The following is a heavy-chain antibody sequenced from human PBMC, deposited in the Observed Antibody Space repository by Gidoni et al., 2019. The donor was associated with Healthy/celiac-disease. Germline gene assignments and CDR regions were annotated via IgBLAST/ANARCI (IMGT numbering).Heavy chain of an antibody. CDR2: ISGSGGST. V-gene: IGHV3-23*01. CDR1: GFTFSNYA. Sequence: EVQLLESGGGLVQPGGSLRLSCAASGFTFSNYAMSWSRQAPGKGLEWVSAISGSGGSTYYADPVKGRFTISRDNSKNTLYLQMNSLRAEDTAVYYCAKDQGGSYPRIDWGQGTLVTVSS. CDR3: AKDQGGSYPRID. D-gene: IGHD1-26*01. J-gene: IGHJ4*02.